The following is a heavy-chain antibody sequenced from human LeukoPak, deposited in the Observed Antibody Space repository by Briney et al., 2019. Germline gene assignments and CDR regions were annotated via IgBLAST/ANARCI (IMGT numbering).Heavy chain of an antibody. CDR1: GFTFSNYN. J-gene: IGHJ6*02. Sequence: PGGPLRLSCAASGFTFSNYNMNWVLQAPGKGLEWVASINHNGNVNYYVDSVKGRFTISRDNAKNSLYLQMSNLRAEDTAVYFCARGGGLDVWGQGATVTVSS. CDR2: INHNGNVN. CDR3: ARGGGLDV. V-gene: IGHV3-7*03. D-gene: IGHD3-16*01.